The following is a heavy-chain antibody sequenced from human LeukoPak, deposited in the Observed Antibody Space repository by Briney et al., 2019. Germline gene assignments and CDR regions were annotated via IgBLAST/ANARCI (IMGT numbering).Heavy chain of an antibody. D-gene: IGHD4-11*01. CDR3: ARAGATVRRGIVRWFDP. J-gene: IGHJ5*02. CDR1: GGTFSSYA. CDR2: ITPIFGTA. V-gene: IGHV1-69*06. Sequence: ASVKVSCKASGGTFSSYAISWVRQAPGQGLEWMGGITPIFGTANYAQKFQGRVTITADKSTSTAYMELSSLRSEDTAVYYCARAGATVRRGIVRWFDPWGQGTLVTVSS.